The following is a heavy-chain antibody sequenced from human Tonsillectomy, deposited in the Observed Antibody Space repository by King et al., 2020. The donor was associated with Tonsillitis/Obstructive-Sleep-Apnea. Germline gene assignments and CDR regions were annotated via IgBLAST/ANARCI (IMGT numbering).Heavy chain of an antibody. CDR1: GVTFRHYA. Sequence: VQLVESGGGVVQPGRSRRLSCVASGVTFRHYAMHWVRQSPGKGLEWAALISYDGSDKYYADSVKGRFTVSRDNSKNTLYLQMNFLRPEDTAVYYCASGEMATISTAFDIWGQGTMLTVSS. CDR2: ISYDGSDK. CDR3: ASGEMATISTAFDI. J-gene: IGHJ3*02. D-gene: IGHD5-24*01. V-gene: IGHV3-30*04.